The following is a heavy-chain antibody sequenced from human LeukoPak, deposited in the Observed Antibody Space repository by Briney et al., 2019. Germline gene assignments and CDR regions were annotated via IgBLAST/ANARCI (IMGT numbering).Heavy chain of an antibody. CDR2: ISHSGLT. Sequence: PSETLSLTCAVSSGSLSGYSWGWIRQPPGKGLEWVGEISHSGLTNYNASLKGRVTITLKKSEIQFSLMLSSVTAADTAVYYCTRQSGTVTPIDYWSQGTLVTVSS. CDR3: TRQSGTVTPIDY. J-gene: IGHJ4*02. CDR1: SGSLSGYS. V-gene: IGHV4-34*01. D-gene: IGHD4-17*01.